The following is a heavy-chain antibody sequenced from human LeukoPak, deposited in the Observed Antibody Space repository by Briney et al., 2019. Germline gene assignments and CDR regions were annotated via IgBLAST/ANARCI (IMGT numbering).Heavy chain of an antibody. Sequence: PSDTLSLTCTVSGGSISSYYWSWIRQPAGKGLEWIGRIYTSGSTNYNPSLKSRVTISVDKSKNQFSLKLSSVTAADTAVYYCAIDSRSSNTYFQHWGQGTLVTVSS. CDR1: GGSISSYY. D-gene: IGHD6-6*01. J-gene: IGHJ1*01. CDR3: AIDSRSSNTYFQH. V-gene: IGHV4-4*07. CDR2: IYTSGST.